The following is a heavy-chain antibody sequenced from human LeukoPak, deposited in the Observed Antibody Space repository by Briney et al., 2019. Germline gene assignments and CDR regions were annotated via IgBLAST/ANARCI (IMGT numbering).Heavy chain of an antibody. CDR2: INPNSGGT. CDR3: ARGTIEQPNPQYYYYYIDV. D-gene: IGHD1/OR15-1a*01. V-gene: IGHV1-2*04. J-gene: IGHJ6*03. Sequence: ASVKVSCKASGYTFTGYYMHWVRQAPGQGLEWMGWINPNSGGTNYAQKFQGWVTMTRDTSISTAYMELSRLRSDDTAVYYCARGTIEQPNPQYYYYYIDVWGKGTTVTVSS. CDR1: GYTFTGYY.